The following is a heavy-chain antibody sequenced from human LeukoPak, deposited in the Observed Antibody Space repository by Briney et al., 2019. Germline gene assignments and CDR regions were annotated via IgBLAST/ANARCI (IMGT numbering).Heavy chain of an antibody. CDR1: GFIFSDYY. CDR2: ISSSASII. D-gene: IGHD6-13*01. V-gene: IGHV3-11*01. CDR3: ARAGSRAAAFDS. J-gene: IGHJ4*02. Sequence: GGSLRLSCAASGFIFSDYYMSWIRQAPGKGLEWVSYISSSASIIYYADSVKGRFTISRDNAKNSLYLQMNSLRADDTAEYFCARAGSRAAAFDSWGQGTLVTVSS.